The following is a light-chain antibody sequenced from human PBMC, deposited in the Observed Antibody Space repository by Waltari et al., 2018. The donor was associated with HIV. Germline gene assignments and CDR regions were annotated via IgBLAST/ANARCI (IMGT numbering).Light chain of an antibody. J-gene: IGLJ3*02. CDR1: SSNIGSTT. Sequence: QSVLTQPPSASGTPGQRVTISCSGSSSNIGSTTVSWYHQVPGTAPKVLIYSNDARPSGVSDRYSGSKSGTSASLAISGVQSEDGAYYSCATWDDSLNGWVFGGGTKVTVL. V-gene: IGLV1-44*01. CDR3: ATWDDSLNGWV. CDR2: SND.